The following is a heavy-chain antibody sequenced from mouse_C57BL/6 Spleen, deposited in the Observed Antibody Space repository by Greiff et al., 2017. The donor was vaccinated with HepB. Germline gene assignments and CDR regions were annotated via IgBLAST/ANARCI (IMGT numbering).Heavy chain of an antibody. D-gene: IGHD1-1*01. CDR1: GYTFTSYG. V-gene: IGHV1-81*01. Sequence: QVQLQQSGAELARPGASVKLSCKASGYTFTSYGISWVKQRTGQGLEWIGEIYPRSGNTYYNEKFKGKATLTADKSSSTAYMELRSLTSEDSAVYVCARSSNYYGSSIWFAYWGQGTLVTVSA. CDR2: IYPRSGNT. J-gene: IGHJ3*01. CDR3: ARSSNYYGSSIWFAY.